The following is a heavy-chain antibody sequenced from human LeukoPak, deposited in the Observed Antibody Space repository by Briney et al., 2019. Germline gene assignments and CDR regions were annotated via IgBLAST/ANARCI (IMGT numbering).Heavy chain of an antibody. Sequence: KASETLSLTCTVSGGSISSSSYYWGWIRQPPGKGLEWIGSFYYSGSTYYNPSLTSPVTISVDTSKNQFSLKLSSVTAADTAVYYCANHDYDFWSGHYFDYWGQGTLCTVSS. CDR1: GGSISSSSYY. V-gene: IGHV4-39*01. D-gene: IGHD3-3*01. J-gene: IGHJ4*02. CDR2: FYYSGST. CDR3: ANHDYDFWSGHYFDY.